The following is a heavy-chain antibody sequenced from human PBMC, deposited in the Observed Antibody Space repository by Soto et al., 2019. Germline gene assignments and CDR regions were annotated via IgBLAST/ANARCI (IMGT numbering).Heavy chain of an antibody. Sequence: EVQLVESGGGLVQPGGSLRLSCAASGFTFSSYWMSWVRQAPGKGLEWVANIKQDGSEKYYVDPGKGRFTISRDNAKNSLYLQMNGLRGEDTAVYYCARGRQSYCSGGSCSSVDYFDYWGQGTLVTVSS. CDR3: ARGRQSYCSGGSCSSVDYFDY. CDR2: IKQDGSEK. J-gene: IGHJ4*02. D-gene: IGHD2-15*01. CDR1: GFTFSSYW. V-gene: IGHV3-7*01.